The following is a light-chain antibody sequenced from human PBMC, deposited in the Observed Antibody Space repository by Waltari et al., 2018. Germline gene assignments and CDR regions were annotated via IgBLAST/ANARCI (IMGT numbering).Light chain of an antibody. CDR1: SGHSSNV. V-gene: IGLV4-69*01. CDR2: VNSDGSH. CDR3: PTGGHGPWV. J-gene: IGLJ3*02. Sequence: QLVLTQSPSASASLGASVKLTCTLSSGHSSNVIAWLQQQPEKGPRYLMKVNSDGSHSKGDKIHDRHSCSRSGVGHSGTMSTRPSGDEVCYLCPTGGHGPWVVRGGTRPSGL.